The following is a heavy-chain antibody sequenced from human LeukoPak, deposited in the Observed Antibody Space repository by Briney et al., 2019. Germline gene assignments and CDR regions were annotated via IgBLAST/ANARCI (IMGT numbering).Heavy chain of an antibody. V-gene: IGHV3-49*04. CDR2: IRDQAYGGTT. CDR3: TRGSGRFEY. D-gene: IGHD2-15*01. CDR1: GFTLGDFP. Sequence: GRSLRLFCAGSGFTLGDFPMIWVRQPPGRGLEWVGYIRDQAYGGTTEYAASVKGRFTISRDDSKRIAFLQMNSLQTLDTAIYYCTRGSGRFEYWGQGVLVTVSS. J-gene: IGHJ4*02.